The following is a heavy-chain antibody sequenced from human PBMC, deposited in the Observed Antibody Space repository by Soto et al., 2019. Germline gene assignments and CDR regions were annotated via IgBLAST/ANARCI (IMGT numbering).Heavy chain of an antibody. CDR1: GFTFNYYA. V-gene: IGHV3-23*01. CDR3: AKDRLAGNFDY. Sequence: PGGSLRLSCAASGFTFNYYAMNWVRQAPGKGLEWVATISATGGSTYYADSVKGRFTISRDNSKNTLYLQMNGLRVEDTAVYYCAKDRLAGNFDYWGQGTQVTVSS. CDR2: ISATGGST. J-gene: IGHJ4*02.